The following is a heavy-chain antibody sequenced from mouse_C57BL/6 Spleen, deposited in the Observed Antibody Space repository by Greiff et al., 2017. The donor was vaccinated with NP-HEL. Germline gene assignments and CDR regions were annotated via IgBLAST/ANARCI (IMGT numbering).Heavy chain of an antibody. J-gene: IGHJ4*01. CDR2: ISNGGGST. D-gene: IGHD2-1*01. Sequence: EVQLVESGGGLVQPGGSLKLSCAASGFTFSDYYMYWVRQTPEKRLEWVAYISNGGGSTYYPDTVKGRFTISRDNAKNTLYLQMSRLKSEDTAMYYCARRDYGNPYYAMDYWGQGTSVTVSS. CDR1: GFTFSDYY. V-gene: IGHV5-12*01. CDR3: ARRDYGNPYYAMDY.